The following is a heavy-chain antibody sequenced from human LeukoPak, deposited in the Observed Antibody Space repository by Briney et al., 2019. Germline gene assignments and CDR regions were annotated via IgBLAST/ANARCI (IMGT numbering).Heavy chain of an antibody. J-gene: IGHJ6*02. Sequence: PGRSLRLSCAASGFTFSSYGMHWVRQAPGKGLEWVAVISYDGSNKYYADSVKGRFTISRDNSKNTLYLQMNSLRAEDTAVYYCAKDRLNFDRTYGMDVWGQGTTVTVSS. D-gene: IGHD3-9*01. CDR2: ISYDGSNK. CDR1: GFTFSSYG. CDR3: AKDRLNFDRTYGMDV. V-gene: IGHV3-30*18.